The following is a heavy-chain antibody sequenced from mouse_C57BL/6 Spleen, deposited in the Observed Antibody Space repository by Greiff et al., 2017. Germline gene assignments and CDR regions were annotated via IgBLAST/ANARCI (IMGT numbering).Heavy chain of an antibody. CDR3: ARPLISTVVSIRWCAH. V-gene: IGHV5-17*01. J-gene: IGHJ3*01. Sequence: VQLKQSGGGLVKPGGSLKLSCAAPGFTFSDYGMHWVRQAPEKGLEWVAYISSGSSTIYYADTVKGRFTISRDNAKNTLFLQMTSLRPEDPAMFYCARPLISTVVSIRWCAHWGAEALGTVSA. CDR2: ISSGSSTI. CDR1: GFTFSDYG. D-gene: IGHD1-1*01.